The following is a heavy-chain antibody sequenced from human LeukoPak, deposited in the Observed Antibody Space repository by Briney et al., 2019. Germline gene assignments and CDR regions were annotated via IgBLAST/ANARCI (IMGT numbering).Heavy chain of an antibody. Sequence: GGSLRLSCAASGFTFSSYSMNWVRQAPGKGLEWVSYISSSSSTIYYADSVKGRFTISRDNAKNSLYLQMNSLRAEDTAVYYCASLNYFWVPGMDWFGPWGQGTLVT. V-gene: IGHV3-48*04. J-gene: IGHJ5*02. CDR3: ASLNYFWVPGMDWFGP. D-gene: IGHD3-3*01. CDR1: GFTFSSYS. CDR2: ISSSSSTI.